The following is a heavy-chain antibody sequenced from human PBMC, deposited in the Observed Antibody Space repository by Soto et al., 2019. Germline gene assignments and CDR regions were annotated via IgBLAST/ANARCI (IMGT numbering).Heavy chain of an antibody. D-gene: IGHD3-22*01. Sequence: SETLSLTCTFSGCSISSYYWSWIRQPPGKGLEWIGYIYYSGSTNYNPSLKSRVTISVDTSKNQFSLKLSSVTAADTAVYYCARGSGNYYDSSGYYYFDYWGQGTLVTVSS. CDR2: IYYSGST. V-gene: IGHV4-59*01. CDR1: GCSISSYY. J-gene: IGHJ4*02. CDR3: ARGSGNYYDSSGYYYFDY.